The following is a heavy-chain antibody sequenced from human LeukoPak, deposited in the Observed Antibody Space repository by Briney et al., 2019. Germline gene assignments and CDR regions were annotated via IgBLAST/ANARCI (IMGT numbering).Heavy chain of an antibody. CDR1: GFTFSSYT. CDR3: ARQLSYGNFDY. CDR2: ISSSTSTR. Sequence: PGGSLRLSCAASGFTFSSYTMNWVRQAPGKGLEWVSYISSSTSTRYYADPVRGRFTISRDNAKNSLYLQMNSLRAEDTAVYYCARQLSYGNFDYWGQGTLVTVSS. D-gene: IGHD1-1*01. J-gene: IGHJ4*02. V-gene: IGHV3-48*01.